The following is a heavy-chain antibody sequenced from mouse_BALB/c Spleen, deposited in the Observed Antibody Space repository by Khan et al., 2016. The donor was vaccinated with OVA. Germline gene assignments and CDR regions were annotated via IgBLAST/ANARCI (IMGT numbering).Heavy chain of an antibody. CDR1: GYSITSGYA. CDR2: ISYSGGT. CDR3: ARGNYYGYYFDY. J-gene: IGHJ2*01. V-gene: IGHV3-2*02. Sequence: VQLKESGPGLMKPSQSLSLTCTVTGYSITSGYAWNWIRQFPGNKLEWMGYISYSGGTSYNPSLKSRISITRDTSKNQFFLQLNSVTTEDTATXYCARGNYYGYYFDYWGQGTPLTVSS. D-gene: IGHD1-1*01.